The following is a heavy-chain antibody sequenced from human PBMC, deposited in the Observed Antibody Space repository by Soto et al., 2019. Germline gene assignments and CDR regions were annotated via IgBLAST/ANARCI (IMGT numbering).Heavy chain of an antibody. J-gene: IGHJ6*02. V-gene: IGHV4-30-2*01. Sequence: PSETLSLTCAVSGGSISSGGYSWSWIRQPPGKGLEWIGYIYHSGSTYYNPSLKSRVTISVDRSKNQFSLKLSSVTASATAVYYCARDPAGRGMDVWGQGTTVTVSS. CDR3: ARDPAGRGMDV. CDR2: IYHSGST. CDR1: GGSISSGGYS.